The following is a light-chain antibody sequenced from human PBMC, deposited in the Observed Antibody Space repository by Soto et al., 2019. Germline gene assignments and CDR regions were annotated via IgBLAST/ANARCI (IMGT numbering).Light chain of an antibody. V-gene: IGKV1-39*01. CDR3: KQHYNTPRT. CDR1: QPISDY. Sequence: DIQMTQSPSSLSASVGDRVTITCRTSQPISDYLNWYQQKPGKAPTLLIYTTSNLQSGVQSRFSGSGSATHFTLTIRSLQPEDFATYYCKQHYNTPRTFGQGTKVDI. CDR2: TTS. J-gene: IGKJ1*01.